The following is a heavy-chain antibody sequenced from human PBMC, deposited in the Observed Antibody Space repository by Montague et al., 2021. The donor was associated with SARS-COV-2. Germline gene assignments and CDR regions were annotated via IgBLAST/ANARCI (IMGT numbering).Heavy chain of an antibody. CDR1: GDSSSTDNW. CDR3: ARKGSGRSDLAY. Sequence: SETLSLTCVVSGDSSSTDNWATWVRLPPGKVVDWVGGIYHTGSTKYKPSLKSRVSMSVDKSWNQCSLRLTSVTAADTAIYYCARKGSGRSDLAYWGQGTLVTVSS. D-gene: IGHD1-26*01. J-gene: IGHJ4*02. V-gene: IGHV4/OR15-8*01. CDR2: IYHTGST.